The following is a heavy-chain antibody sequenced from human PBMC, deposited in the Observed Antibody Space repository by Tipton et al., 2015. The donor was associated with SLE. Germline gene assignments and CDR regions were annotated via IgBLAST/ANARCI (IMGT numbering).Heavy chain of an antibody. CDR3: ARGGVH. J-gene: IGHJ4*02. CDR1: GGSFSGYY. V-gene: IGHV4-34*09. Sequence: TLSLTCAVYGGSFSGYYWSWIRQPPGKGLEWIGEINHSGSTNYNPSLESRVTISVDTSKNQFSLKLSSVTAADTAVYYCARGGVHWGQGTLVTVSS. CDR2: INHSGST. D-gene: IGHD3-10*01.